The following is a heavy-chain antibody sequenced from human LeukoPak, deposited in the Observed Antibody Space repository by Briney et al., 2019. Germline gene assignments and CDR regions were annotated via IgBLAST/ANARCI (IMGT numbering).Heavy chain of an antibody. CDR2: INPNSGGT. D-gene: IGHD5-24*01. CDR1: GYTFTSYY. J-gene: IGHJ6*02. Sequence: ASVKVSCKASGYTFTSYYMHWVRQAPGQGLEWMGWINPNSGGTNYAQKFQGWVTMTRDTSISTAYMELSRLRSDDTAVYYCAREGYRLGYYGMDVWGQGTTVTVSS. CDR3: AREGYRLGYYGMDV. V-gene: IGHV1-2*04.